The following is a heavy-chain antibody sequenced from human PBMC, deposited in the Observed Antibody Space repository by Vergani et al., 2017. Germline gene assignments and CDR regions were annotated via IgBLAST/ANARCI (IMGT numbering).Heavy chain of an antibody. CDR2: IIPILGIA. CDR1: GGTFSSYT. J-gene: IGHJ5*02. Sequence: QVQLVQSGAEVKKPGSSVKVSCKASGGTFSSYTISWVRQAPGQGLEWMGRIIPILGIANYAQKFQGRVTITADKSTSTAYMELSSLRSEDTAVYYCASTHESVYSYGWYNWFDPWGQGSLVTVSS. D-gene: IGHD5-18*01. V-gene: IGHV1-69*02. CDR3: ASTHESVYSYGWYNWFDP.